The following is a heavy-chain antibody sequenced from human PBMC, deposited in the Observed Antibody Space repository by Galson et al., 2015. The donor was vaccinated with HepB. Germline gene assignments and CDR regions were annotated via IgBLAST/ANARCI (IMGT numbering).Heavy chain of an antibody. CDR1: GDSVSSNRAA. CDR3: VRGNIHVDS. V-gene: IGHV6-1*01. Sequence: CAISGDSVSSNRAAWNWIRQSPSRGLEWPGRTYYRSKWYIEYDVWTTSVRSRITIGPDTSKNQVSLQLTSVTPEDTAVYYCVRGNIHVDSWGPGILVTVSS. CDR2: TYYRSKWYI. D-gene: IGHD5-18*01. J-gene: IGHJ4*02.